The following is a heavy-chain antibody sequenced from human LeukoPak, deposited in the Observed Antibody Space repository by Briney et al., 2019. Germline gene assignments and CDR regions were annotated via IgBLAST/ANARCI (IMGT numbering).Heavy chain of an antibody. CDR1: TDSLRSYY. D-gene: IGHD1-26*01. J-gene: IGHJ4*02. Sequence: SESLSLTCTVSTDSLRSYYCTWLRQPAGKGLEWIGRIYTSGSTNYNPSLKGRVTMSVDRPKNQFTLKLTSVTAADTAVYYCARETIVGATLDYWGQGTLVTVSS. CDR3: ARETIVGATLDY. CDR2: IYTSGST. V-gene: IGHV4-4*07.